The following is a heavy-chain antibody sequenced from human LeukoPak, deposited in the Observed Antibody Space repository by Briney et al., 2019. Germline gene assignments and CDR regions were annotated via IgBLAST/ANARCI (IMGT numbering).Heavy chain of an antibody. Sequence: SVKVSCKASGGTFSSYAISWVRQAPGQGLEWMGGIIPIFGTANYAQKFQGRVTITTDESTSTAYMELRSLRSDDTAVYYCAREAYFDYWGQGTLVTVSS. CDR3: AREAYFDY. V-gene: IGHV1-69*05. CDR2: IIPIFGTA. J-gene: IGHJ4*02. CDR1: GGTFSSYA.